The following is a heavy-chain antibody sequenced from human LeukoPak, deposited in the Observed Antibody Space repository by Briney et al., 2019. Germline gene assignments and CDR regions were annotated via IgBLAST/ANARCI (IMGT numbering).Heavy chain of an antibody. Sequence: PSQTLSLTCAVSGGSISRGGYSRSWVRQPPRKGPGWVGYIYHSGSTYYNPSLKSRVTISVDRSKNQFSLKLSSVTAADTAVYYCARGGSYGDYVFDYWGQGTLVTVSS. CDR2: IYHSGST. CDR1: GGSISRGGYS. CDR3: ARGGSYGDYVFDY. D-gene: IGHD4-17*01. J-gene: IGHJ4*02. V-gene: IGHV4-30-2*01.